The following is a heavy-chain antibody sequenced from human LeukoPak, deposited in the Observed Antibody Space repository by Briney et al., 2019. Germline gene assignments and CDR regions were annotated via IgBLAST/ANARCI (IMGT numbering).Heavy chain of an antibody. CDR1: GYTLSNYG. Sequence: GASVKVSCKASGYTLSNYGMSWVRQAPGHGLEWMGWISGFNGHTKYSQKSQGRVTMTTDTSTSTAYMEVRSLRSDDTAVYYCARAWLRRKYYYYMDVWGKGTTVTVSS. D-gene: IGHD5-12*01. CDR3: ARAWLRRKYYYYMDV. CDR2: ISGFNGHT. V-gene: IGHV1-18*04. J-gene: IGHJ6*03.